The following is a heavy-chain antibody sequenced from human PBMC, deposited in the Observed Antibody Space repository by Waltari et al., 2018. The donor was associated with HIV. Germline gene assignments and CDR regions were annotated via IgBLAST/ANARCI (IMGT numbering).Heavy chain of an antibody. CDR3: AKEAGDRGYFQH. CDR1: GFTFTRYW. CDR2: INSGGSSI. J-gene: IGHJ1*01. Sequence: EVQLVESGGNLVQPGGSLRLSCAVSGFTFTRYWMHWVRQAPGKGLAWVSRINSGGSSIRYADSVNGRFTISRDNAKNTLYLQMNSLRDEDTAVYYCAKEAGDRGYFQHWGQGTLVTVSS. D-gene: IGHD3-10*01. V-gene: IGHV3-74*01.